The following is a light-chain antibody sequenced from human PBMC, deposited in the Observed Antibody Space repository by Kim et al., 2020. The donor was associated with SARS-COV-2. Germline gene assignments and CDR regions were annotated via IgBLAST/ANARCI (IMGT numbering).Light chain of an antibody. J-gene: IGLJ3*02. CDR2: HDS. Sequence: SYELTQPPSVSVAPGKTARITCGGNNIGSQSVHWYQQKPGQAPVLVIYHDSDRPSGIPERFSGSNSGNTATLTISRVEAGDEVDYYCQVWDSSSDHWVFGGGTQLTVL. CDR1: NIGSQS. CDR3: QVWDSSSDHWV. V-gene: IGLV3-21*04.